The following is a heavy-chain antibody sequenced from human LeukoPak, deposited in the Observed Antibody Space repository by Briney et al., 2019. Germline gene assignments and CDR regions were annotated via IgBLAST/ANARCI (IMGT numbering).Heavy chain of an antibody. D-gene: IGHD5-18*01. Sequence: SETVSLTCTVSGGSISSYYWSWIRQPPGKGLEWIGYIYYSGSTNYSPSLKSRVTISVDTSKNQFSLKLSSVTAADTAVYYCARQGYSYGLPIDYWGQGTLVTVSS. J-gene: IGHJ4*02. V-gene: IGHV4-59*08. CDR2: IYYSGST. CDR1: GGSISSYY. CDR3: ARQGYSYGLPIDY.